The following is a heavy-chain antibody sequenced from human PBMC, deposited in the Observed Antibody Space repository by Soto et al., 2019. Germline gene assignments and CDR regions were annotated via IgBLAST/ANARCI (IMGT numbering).Heavy chain of an antibody. CDR3: ARMTLTDV. Sequence: PSETLSLTCAVYGGSFSGYYWSWIRQPPGKGLEWIGEINHSGSTNYNPSLKSRVTISVDTSKNQFSLKLSSVTAADTAVYYCARMTLTDVRGKGTTVTVS. J-gene: IGHJ6*03. CDR1: GGSFSGYY. CDR2: INHSGST. V-gene: IGHV4-34*01.